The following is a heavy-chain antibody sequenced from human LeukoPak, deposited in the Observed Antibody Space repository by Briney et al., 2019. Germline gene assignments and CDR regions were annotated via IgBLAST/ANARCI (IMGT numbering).Heavy chain of an antibody. J-gene: IGHJ5*02. V-gene: IGHV3-21*01. CDR3: ARHGVVTWFDP. Sequence: GGSLRLSCAASGFTFSSYSMNWVRQAPGKGLEWVSSISSSSSYIYYADSVKGRFTISRDNAKNSLYLQMNSLRAEDTAVYYCARHGVVTWFDPWGQGTLVTVSS. CDR2: ISSSSSYI. D-gene: IGHD3-16*01. CDR1: GFTFSSYS.